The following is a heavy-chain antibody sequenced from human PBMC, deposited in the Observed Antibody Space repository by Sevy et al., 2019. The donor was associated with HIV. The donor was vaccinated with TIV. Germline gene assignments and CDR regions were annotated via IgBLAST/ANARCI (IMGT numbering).Heavy chain of an antibody. CDR2: TYYRSKWYN. D-gene: IGHD5-12*01. V-gene: IGHV6-1*01. CDR3: AREPGYNGVYYYYGMDV. CDR1: GDSVSSNSAA. Sequence: SQTLSLTCAISGDSVSSNSAAWNWIRQSPSRGHEWLGRTYYRSKWYNDYAVSVKSRITINPDTSKNQFSLQLNSVTPEDTAVYYCAREPGYNGVYYYYGMDVWGQGTTVTVSS. J-gene: IGHJ6*02.